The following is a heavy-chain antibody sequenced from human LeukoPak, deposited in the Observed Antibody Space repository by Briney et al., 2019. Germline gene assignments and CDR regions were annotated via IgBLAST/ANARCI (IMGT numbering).Heavy chain of an antibody. CDR3: ARGLDIVVVVADYDGMDV. V-gene: IGHV7-4-1*02. CDR2: ITTNTGNP. CDR1: GYTFTSYA. J-gene: IGHJ6*02. Sequence: ASVKVSCKASGYTFTSYAINWVRQAPGQGLEWMGWITTNTGNPMYAQGFTGRFVFSLDTSVSTAYLQISSLKAEDTAVYYCARGLDIVVVVADYDGMDVWGQGTTVTVSS. D-gene: IGHD2-15*01.